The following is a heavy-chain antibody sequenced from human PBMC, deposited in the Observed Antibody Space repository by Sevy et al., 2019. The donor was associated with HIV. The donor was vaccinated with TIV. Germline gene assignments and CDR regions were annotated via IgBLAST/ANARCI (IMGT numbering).Heavy chain of an antibody. J-gene: IGHJ4*02. D-gene: IGHD1-26*01. CDR2: ISSSSSTI. CDR1: GFSFTSYS. Sequence: GSLRLSCAASGFSFTSYSMNWVRQAPGKGLEWVSYISSSSSTIYYADSVKGRFTISRDNAKNSLFLQMNSLRAEDTAVYYCARDQPWNSGFDYWGQGTLVTVSS. CDR3: ARDQPWNSGFDY. V-gene: IGHV3-48*01.